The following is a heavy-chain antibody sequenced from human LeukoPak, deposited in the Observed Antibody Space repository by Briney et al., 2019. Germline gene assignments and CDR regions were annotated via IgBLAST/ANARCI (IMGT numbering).Heavy chain of an antibody. J-gene: IGHJ3*02. V-gene: IGHV1-2*02. CDR3: ARQTIQGSSDAFDI. CDR1: GYTFTGYY. Sequence: GASVKVSCKASGYTFTGYYMHWVRQAPGQGLEWMGWINPNSGGTNYAQKFQGRVTMTRDTSISTAYMELSRLRSDDTAVYYCARQTIQGSSDAFDIWGQGTMVTVSS. D-gene: IGHD1-14*01. CDR2: INPNSGGT.